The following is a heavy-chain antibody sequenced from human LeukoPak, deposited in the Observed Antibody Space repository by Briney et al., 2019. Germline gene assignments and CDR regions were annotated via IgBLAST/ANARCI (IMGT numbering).Heavy chain of an antibody. V-gene: IGHV4-59*01. CDR3: AKGSGYDSLDY. D-gene: IGHD5-12*01. Sequence: SETLSLTCTVSGGSISSYYWSWIRQPPGKGLEWIGYIYYSGITNYNPSLKSRVTISVDTSKNQFSLKLSSVTAADTAVYYCAKGSGYDSLDYWGQGTLVTVSS. CDR1: GGSISSYY. J-gene: IGHJ4*02. CDR2: IYYSGIT.